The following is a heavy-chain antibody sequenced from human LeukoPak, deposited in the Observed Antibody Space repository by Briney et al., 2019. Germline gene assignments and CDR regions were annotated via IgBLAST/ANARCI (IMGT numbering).Heavy chain of an antibody. J-gene: IGHJ4*02. V-gene: IGHV3-30*18. D-gene: IGHD2-2*01. CDR3: AKGVAPAATNFDY. CDR2: ISYDGSNK. CDR1: GFTVSTYG. Sequence: GGSLRLSCAASGFTVSTYGMHGVRQSPGKGLEWGAVISYDGSNKYYADSVKGRFTISRDNSKNTLYLQMTSLRAEDTAIYYCAKGVAPAATNFDYWGQGTLVTVST.